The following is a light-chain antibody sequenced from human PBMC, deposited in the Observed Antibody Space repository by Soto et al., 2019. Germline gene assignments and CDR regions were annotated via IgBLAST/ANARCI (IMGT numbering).Light chain of an antibody. Sequence: DIQMTQSPSSLSASVGDRVTITCRASQNIGRWLAWYQRKPGKAPDLLISDASSLESGVPSRFSGSGSGTEFSLTISSLQPDDVATYYCQQYNSYSPYTFGQGTK. CDR3: QQYNSYSPYT. J-gene: IGKJ2*01. CDR2: DAS. V-gene: IGKV1-5*01. CDR1: QNIGRW.